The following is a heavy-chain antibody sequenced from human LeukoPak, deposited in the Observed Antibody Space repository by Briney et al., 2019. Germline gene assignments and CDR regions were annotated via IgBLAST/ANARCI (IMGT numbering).Heavy chain of an antibody. CDR2: IRYDGSDK. CDR1: GFTFSSSG. J-gene: IGHJ4*02. V-gene: IGHV3-30*02. Sequence: KSGGSLRLSCAASGFTFSSSGMHWVRQAPGKGLEWLAFIRYDGSDKYYADSVKGRFTISRDNSKNTLYLQMSSLRDEDTAVYYCAKDWSIAAPCRLGFDYWGQGTLVTVSS. D-gene: IGHD6-13*01. CDR3: AKDWSIAAPCRLGFDY.